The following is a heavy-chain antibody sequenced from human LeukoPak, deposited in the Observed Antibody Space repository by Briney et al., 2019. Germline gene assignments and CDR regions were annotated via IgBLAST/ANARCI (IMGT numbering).Heavy chain of an antibody. Sequence: SETLSLTCTVSGGSIGSGGYYWSWIRQHPGKGLEWTGYIYYSGSTYYNPSLKSRVTISVDTSKNQLSLKLSSVTAADTAVYYCARRALSSSSHIDYWGQGTLVTVSS. V-gene: IGHV4-31*03. CDR2: IYYSGST. D-gene: IGHD6-13*01. J-gene: IGHJ4*02. CDR3: ARRALSSSSHIDY. CDR1: GGSIGSGGYY.